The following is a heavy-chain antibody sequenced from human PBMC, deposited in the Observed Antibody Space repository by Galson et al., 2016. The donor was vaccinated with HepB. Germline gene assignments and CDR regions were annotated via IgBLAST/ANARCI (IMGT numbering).Heavy chain of an antibody. CDR2: ISYDGSNK. CDR3: ARDTGVVPCFDP. D-gene: IGHD2-15*01. V-gene: IGHV3-30*03. Sequence: SLRLSCAASGFTFSSYGMHWVRQAPGKGLEWVAVISYDGSNKYYADSVKGRFTISRDNSKNTLYLQMNSLRAEDTAVYYCARDTGVVPCFDPWGQGALVTVSS. CDR1: GFTFSSYG. J-gene: IGHJ5*02.